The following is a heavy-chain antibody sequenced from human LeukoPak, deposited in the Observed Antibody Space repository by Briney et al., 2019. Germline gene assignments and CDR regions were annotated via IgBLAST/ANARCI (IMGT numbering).Heavy chain of an antibody. CDR1: GFTFSSYW. Sequence: PGGSLRLSCAASGFTFSSYWMHWVRQAPGKGLVWVSRINSDGSSTSYADSVKGRFTISRDNAKNTLYLQMNGLRAEDTAVYYCARASYGDYYYYYYMDVWGKGTTVTVSS. CDR3: ARASYGDYYYYYYMDV. J-gene: IGHJ6*03. V-gene: IGHV3-74*01. CDR2: INSDGSST. D-gene: IGHD4-17*01.